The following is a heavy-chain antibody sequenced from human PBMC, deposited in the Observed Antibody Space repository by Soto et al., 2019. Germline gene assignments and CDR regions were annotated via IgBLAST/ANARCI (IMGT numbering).Heavy chain of an antibody. V-gene: IGHV4-59*08. Sequence: QVQLQESGPGLVKPSETLSLTCTVSGGSISSYYWSWIRQPPGKGLEWIGYIYYSGSTHYNPSLQRRVTTSVDNSKNKFSLKLSSVTAADTAVYYCARRWGRTFDYWGQGTLVTVSS. J-gene: IGHJ4*02. CDR1: GGSISSYY. CDR2: IYYSGST. D-gene: IGHD1-26*01. CDR3: ARRWGRTFDY.